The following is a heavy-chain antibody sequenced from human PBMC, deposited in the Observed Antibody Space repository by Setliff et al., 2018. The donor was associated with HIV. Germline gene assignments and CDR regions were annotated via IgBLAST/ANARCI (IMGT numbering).Heavy chain of an antibody. CDR3: ARGTGAQYGYYFDY. D-gene: IGHD4-17*01. CDR1: GGSIKYGDYY. CDR2: IHYSGST. Sequence: PSETLSLTCTVPGGSIKYGDYYWTWIRQSPGKGLEWIGYIHYSGSTDYNPSLKSRSSISINKSKKQFFLRLNSVTAADTAVYYCARGTGAQYGYYFDYWGQGTLVTVSS. V-gene: IGHV4-31*03. J-gene: IGHJ4*02.